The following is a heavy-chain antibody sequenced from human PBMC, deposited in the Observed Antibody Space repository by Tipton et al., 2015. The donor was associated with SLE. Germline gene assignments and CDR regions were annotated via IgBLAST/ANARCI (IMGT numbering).Heavy chain of an antibody. CDR3: ARYRLGWLDP. CDR1: GGSMYSGSYY. Sequence: TLSLTCTVSGGSMYSGSYYWGWIRQPPGKGLEWIGTIFYSGSLYYSPSLGSRLTISIDTSKNQVSLKLNSVIAADTAVYYCARYRLGWLDPWGQGTLVTVSS. D-gene: IGHD1-1*01. V-gene: IGHV4-39*07. CDR2: IFYSGSL. J-gene: IGHJ5*02.